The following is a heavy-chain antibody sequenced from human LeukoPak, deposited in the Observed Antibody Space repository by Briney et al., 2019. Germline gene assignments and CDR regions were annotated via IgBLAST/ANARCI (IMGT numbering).Heavy chain of an antibody. Sequence: GGPLRLSCAASGFTFSRYWMSWFRQAPGKGLEWVANMQEGGSEKYYVDSVKGRFTISRDNAKNSLYLQMNHLRAEDTAVYYCARDSGWNAEVYWGREPLVTVS. CDR2: MQEGGSEK. D-gene: IGHD1-1*01. CDR1: GFTFSRYW. CDR3: ARDSGWNAEVY. V-gene: IGHV3-7*01. J-gene: IGHJ4*02.